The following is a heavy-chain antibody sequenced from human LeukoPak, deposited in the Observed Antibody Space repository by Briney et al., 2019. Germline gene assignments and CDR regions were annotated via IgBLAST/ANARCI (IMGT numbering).Heavy chain of an antibody. Sequence: GYSVKVSCKASGHTYTGYYMHRGRRAAGHQLKWMGLINPNSAGTDYAQTFKGRVNMTSDTSISTACMALSRLRSDDTAVYYWARASCPGSCYYFDDWGQGTLVTVSS. CDR1: GHTYTGYY. D-gene: IGHD2-15*01. J-gene: IGHJ4*02. V-gene: IGHV1-2*02. CDR2: INPNSAGT. CDR3: ARASCPGSCYYFDD.